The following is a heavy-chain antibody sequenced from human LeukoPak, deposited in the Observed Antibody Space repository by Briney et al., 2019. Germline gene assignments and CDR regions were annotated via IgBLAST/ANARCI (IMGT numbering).Heavy chain of an antibody. V-gene: IGHV4-59*08. D-gene: IGHD6-19*01. J-gene: IGHJ4*02. CDR2: IYDTGTPT. Sequence: PSETLSLTCTVSGGSISGFVWSWIRQPPGEGLDYIGFIYDTGTPTNYNPLLKSRVTLSVDTSKNQFSLNLKYVTAADTAVYYCARLTKGEQWLAYYFDYWGQGALVTVSS. CDR3: ARLTKGEQWLAYYFDY. CDR1: GGSISGFV.